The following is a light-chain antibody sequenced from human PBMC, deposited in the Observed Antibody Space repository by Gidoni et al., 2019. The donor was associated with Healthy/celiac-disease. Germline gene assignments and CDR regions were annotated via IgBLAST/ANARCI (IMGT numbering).Light chain of an antibody. J-gene: IGKJ5*01. V-gene: IGKV1-33*01. CDR2: DAS. CDR3: QQYDSLPIT. Sequence: DIQMTQSPSSLSASVGDRVTITRQASQDISNYLNWYQQKPGKAPKLLIYDASNLETGVPSRFSGSGSGTDFTFTISSLQPEDIATYYCQQYDSLPITFXXXTQLEIK. CDR1: QDISNY.